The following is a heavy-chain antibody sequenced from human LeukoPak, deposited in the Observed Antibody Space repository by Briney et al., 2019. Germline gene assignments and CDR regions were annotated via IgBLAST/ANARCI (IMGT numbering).Heavy chain of an antibody. CDR2: IYYGGST. CDR3: ARAGEGLTMVRGRSIGDYYYYMDV. D-gene: IGHD3-10*01. V-gene: IGHV4-39*07. CDR1: GGSISSSSYY. Sequence: SETLSLTCTVSGGSISSSSYYWGWIRQPPGKGLEWIGSIYYGGSTYYNLSLKSRVTISVDTSKNQFSLKLSSVTAADTAVYYCARAGEGLTMVRGRSIGDYYYYMDVWGKGTTVTVSS. J-gene: IGHJ6*03.